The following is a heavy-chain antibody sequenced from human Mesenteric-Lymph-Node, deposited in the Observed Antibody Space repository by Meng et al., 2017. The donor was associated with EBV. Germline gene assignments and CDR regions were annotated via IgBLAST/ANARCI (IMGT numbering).Heavy chain of an antibody. CDR3: AKDLTGYFDY. CDR2: ISYDGSNK. V-gene: IGHV3-30*18. J-gene: IGHJ4*02. Sequence: QVQLVESXXXXXQXXRXXRLSCAASGFTVSSYGMHWVRQAPGKGLEWVAVISYDGSNKYYADSVKGRFTISRDNSKNTLYLQMNSLRAEDTAVYYCAKDLTGYFDYWGQGTLVTVSS. CDR1: GFTVSSYG. D-gene: IGHD7-27*01.